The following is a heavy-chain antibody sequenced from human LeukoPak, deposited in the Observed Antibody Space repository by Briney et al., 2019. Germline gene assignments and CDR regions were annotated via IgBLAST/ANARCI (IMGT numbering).Heavy chain of an antibody. V-gene: IGHV1-2*02. CDR2: INPNSGGT. CDR3: ARGAGSDILTGYFYY. D-gene: IGHD3-9*01. J-gene: IGHJ4*02. Sequence: ASVKVSCKASGYTFTGYYMHWVRQAPGQGLEWMGWINPNSGGTNYAQKFQGRVTMTRDTSISTAYMELRSLRSDDTAVYYCARGAGSDILTGYFYYWGQGTLVTVSS. CDR1: GYTFTGYY.